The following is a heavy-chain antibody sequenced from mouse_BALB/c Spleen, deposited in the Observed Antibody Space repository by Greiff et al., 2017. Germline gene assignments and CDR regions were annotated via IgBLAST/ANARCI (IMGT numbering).Heavy chain of an antibody. V-gene: IGHV5-12-1*01. CDR1: GFAFSSYD. J-gene: IGHJ4*01. Sequence: EVQLVESGGGLVKPGGSLKLSCAASGFAFSSYDMSWVRQTPEKRLEWVAYISSGGGSTYYPDTVKGRFTISRDNAKNTLYLQMSSLKSEDTAMYYCARQEDYAMDYWGQGTSVTVSS. CDR3: ARQEDYAMDY. CDR2: ISSGGGST.